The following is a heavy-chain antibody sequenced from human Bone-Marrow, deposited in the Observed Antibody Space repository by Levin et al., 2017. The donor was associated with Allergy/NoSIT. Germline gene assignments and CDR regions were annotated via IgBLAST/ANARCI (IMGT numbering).Heavy chain of an antibody. V-gene: IGHV4-61*02. CDR2: VYTHGTP. Sequence: KSSETLSLTCSVSGGSINTGSFFWSWIRQPAGKGLEWVGRVYTHGTPNYNPSLKSRVTISMDTSRNQFSLQLNYVTAADTGVYYCARGLPRVGWGWLDPWGQGILVTVSS. J-gene: IGHJ5*02. CDR1: GGSINTGSFF. D-gene: IGHD3-10*01. CDR3: ARGLPRVGWGWLDP.